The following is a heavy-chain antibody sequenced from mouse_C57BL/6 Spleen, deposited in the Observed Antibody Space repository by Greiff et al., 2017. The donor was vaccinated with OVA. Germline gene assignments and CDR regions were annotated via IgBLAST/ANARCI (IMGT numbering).Heavy chain of an antibody. Sequence: QVQLQQSGPELVKPGASVKISCKASGYTFTDYYINWVKQRPGQGLEWIGWIFPGGGSTYYNAKFKGKATLTVDKSSSTAYMLLSSLTSEDSAVYFCARQTTVVATNFDDWGKGTTLTVSS. CDR3: ARQTTVVATNFDD. CDR1: GYTFTDYY. CDR2: IFPGGGST. D-gene: IGHD1-1*01. J-gene: IGHJ2*01. V-gene: IGHV1-75*01.